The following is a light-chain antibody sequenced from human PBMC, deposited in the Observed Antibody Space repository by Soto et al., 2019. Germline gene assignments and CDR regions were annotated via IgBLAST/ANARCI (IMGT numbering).Light chain of an antibody. V-gene: IGKV3-20*01. Sequence: EIVLTQSPGTLSLSPGERATLSRRASQSVSSSYLAWYQQKPGQAPRLLILGASIGATGIPGRFSGSGSGTDFTLTISRLVPEEFAVYCCQQYGSCPITFGPWTPLDIK. J-gene: IGKJ5*01. CDR3: QQYGSCPIT. CDR1: QSVSSSY. CDR2: GAS.